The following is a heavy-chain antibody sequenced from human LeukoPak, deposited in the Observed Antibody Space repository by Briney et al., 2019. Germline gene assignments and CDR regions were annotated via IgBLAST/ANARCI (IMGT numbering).Heavy chain of an antibody. J-gene: IGHJ4*02. CDR3: ARDHGAFDY. Sequence: GGSLRLSCAASGFTFSSFGLHWVRQAPGRGLEWVALISPDGSYAYYADSVKGRFTISRDSSENTFYLQLTDVRSEDAAVYFCARDHGAFDYWGQGTLVTVSS. D-gene: IGHD3-10*01. CDR1: GFTFSSFG. V-gene: IGHV3-30*04. CDR2: ISPDGSYA.